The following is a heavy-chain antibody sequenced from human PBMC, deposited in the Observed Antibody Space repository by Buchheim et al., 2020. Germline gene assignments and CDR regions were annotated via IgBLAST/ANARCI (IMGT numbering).Heavy chain of an antibody. V-gene: IGHV4-30-4*01. CDR3: ASAPNAGAEVAGAVDP. D-gene: IGHD6-19*01. J-gene: IGHJ5*02. Sequence: QVQLQESGPGLVKPSQTLSLTCSVSGGSISDGDYFWSWFRQSPEKGLEWIGYVFHGGTTFHKSSLKSRIIMSLDLSKNQFSLKLKSVTPADTATYYCASAPNAGAEVAGAVDPWG. CDR1: GGSISDGDYF. CDR2: VFHGGTT.